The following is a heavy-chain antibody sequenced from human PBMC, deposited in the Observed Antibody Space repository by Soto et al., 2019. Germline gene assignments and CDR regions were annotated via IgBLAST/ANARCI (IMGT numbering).Heavy chain of an antibody. CDR1: GGSISSGDYY. J-gene: IGHJ5*02. V-gene: IGHV4-30-4*01. CDR2: IYYSGST. Sequence: TSETLSLTCTVSGGSISSGDYYWSWIRQPPGKGLEWIGYIYYSGSTYYNPSLKSRVTISVDTSKNQFSLKLSSVTAADTAVYYCASGMTTAPFDPWGQGTLVTVS. CDR3: ASGMTTAPFDP. D-gene: IGHD4-4*01.